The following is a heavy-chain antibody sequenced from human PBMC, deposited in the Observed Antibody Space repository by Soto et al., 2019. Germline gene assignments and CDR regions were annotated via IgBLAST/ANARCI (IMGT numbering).Heavy chain of an antibody. CDR2: MNPNSGNT. CDR1: GYTFTSYD. V-gene: IGHV1-8*01. D-gene: IGHD4-17*01. J-gene: IGHJ6*03. CDR3: ARGYYGDYVDYYYYMDV. Sequence: GASVKVSCKASGYTFTSYDINWVRQATGQGLEWMGWMNPNSGNTGYAQKFQGRVTMTRNTSISAAYMELSSLRSEDTAVYYCARGYYGDYVDYYYYMDVWGKGTKVTVSS.